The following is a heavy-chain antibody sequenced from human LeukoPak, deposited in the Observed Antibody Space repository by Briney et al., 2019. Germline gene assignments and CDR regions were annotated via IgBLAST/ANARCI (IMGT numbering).Heavy chain of an antibody. J-gene: IGHJ4*02. D-gene: IGHD4-23*01. Sequence: SETLSLTCSVSGGSINSRPYYWGWIRQPPGKGLEWIGNIYYSGSTYYNPSLKSRVTISVDTSKNQFSLKLSSVTAADTAVYYCARSIHRPPKNSGGPNDYWGQGTLVTVSS. CDR3: ARSIHRPPKNSGGPNDY. CDR1: GGSINSRPYY. V-gene: IGHV4-39*07. CDR2: IYYSGST.